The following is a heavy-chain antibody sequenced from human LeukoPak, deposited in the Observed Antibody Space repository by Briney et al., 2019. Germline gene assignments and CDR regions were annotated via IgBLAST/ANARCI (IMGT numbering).Heavy chain of an antibody. V-gene: IGHV1-8*03. J-gene: IGHJ4*02. CDR2: MNPNSGNT. CDR1: GYTFTSYD. Sequence: ASVKVSCKASGYTFTSYDINWVRQATGQGLEWMGWMNPNSGNTGYAQKFQGRVTITRNTSISTVYMELSSLRSEDTAVYYCARAGQRWLQSGNSFDYWGQGTLVTVSS. D-gene: IGHD5-24*01. CDR3: ARAGQRWLQSGNSFDY.